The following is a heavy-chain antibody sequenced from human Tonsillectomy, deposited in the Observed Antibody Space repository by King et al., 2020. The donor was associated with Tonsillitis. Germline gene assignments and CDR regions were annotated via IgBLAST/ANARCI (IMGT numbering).Heavy chain of an antibody. J-gene: IGHJ4*02. CDR1: GDTFINYD. CDR2: MDPSSGDA. Sequence: QLVQSGAEMKKPGASVKVSCKTSGDTFINYDINWVRQGTGQGLEWMGWMDPSSGDADYAQKFQGRVAMTRNTSISTAYMELRNRRSEDTAVYYCARGVDSWGPGTLVTASS. CDR3: ARGVDS. V-gene: IGHV1-8*02.